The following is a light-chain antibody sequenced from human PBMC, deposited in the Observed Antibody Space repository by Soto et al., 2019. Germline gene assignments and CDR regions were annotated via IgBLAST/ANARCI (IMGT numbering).Light chain of an antibody. J-gene: IGKJ4*01. Sequence: DIQMTQSPSSLSASVGDRVTITCRASQSIRSYLNWYQQKPGKAPNLLIYAASRLQSGVPSRFSGSASWTDFTLTISRLQHEDCATYYGQQSYSTPPLTFGGGTKVQIK. V-gene: IGKV1-39*01. CDR1: QSIRSY. CDR3: QQSYSTPPLT. CDR2: AAS.